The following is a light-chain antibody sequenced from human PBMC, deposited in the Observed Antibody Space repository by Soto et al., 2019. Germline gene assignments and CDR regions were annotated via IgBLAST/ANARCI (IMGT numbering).Light chain of an antibody. CDR1: STDVGGFNY. Sequence: QSALTQPASVSGSPGRSVTISCTGASTDVGGFNYVSWYQHLPGRAPKLIIYDVTNRPSGISYRFSASKSGRTASLTISGLQAEDEAAYYCSSYSRTTTHVVFGGGTKLTVL. J-gene: IGLJ2*01. CDR2: DVT. V-gene: IGLV2-14*03. CDR3: SSYSRTTTHVV.